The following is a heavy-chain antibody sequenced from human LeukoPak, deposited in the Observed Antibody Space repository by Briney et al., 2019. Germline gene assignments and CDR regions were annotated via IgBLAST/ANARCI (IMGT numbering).Heavy chain of an antibody. D-gene: IGHD5-24*01. CDR2: IKEDGSAR. CDR3: ARDSRDDHNSLDY. Sequence: PGGSLRLSCAASGFTFSSYAMSWVRQSPEKGLEWVANIKEDGSARYYVDSVKGRFTISRDNPKNSLYLQMGSLRADDTAMYYCARDSRDDHNSLDYWGQGTQVTVSS. J-gene: IGHJ4*02. V-gene: IGHV3-7*03. CDR1: GFTFSSYA.